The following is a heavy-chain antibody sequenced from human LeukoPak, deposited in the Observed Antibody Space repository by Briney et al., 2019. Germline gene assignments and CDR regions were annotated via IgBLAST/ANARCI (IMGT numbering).Heavy chain of an antibody. CDR1: GFTFSSYG. CDR3: ARDNQWWEPRHSYFDY. J-gene: IGHJ4*02. D-gene: IGHD1-26*01. Sequence: PGRSLRLSCAASGFTFSSYGMHWVRQAPGKGLEWVGVIWYDGNNKYYADSVKGRFTISRDNSKNMLYLQMDSLRAEDTAVYYCARDNQWWEPRHSYFDYWGQGTLVTVSS. V-gene: IGHV3-33*01. CDR2: IWYDGNNK.